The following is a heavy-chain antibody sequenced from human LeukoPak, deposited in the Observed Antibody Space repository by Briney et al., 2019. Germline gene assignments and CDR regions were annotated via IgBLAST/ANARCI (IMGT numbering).Heavy chain of an antibody. D-gene: IGHD2-15*01. CDR3: ARRYCSGGSCYHQFDY. V-gene: IGHV3-23*01. J-gene: IGHJ4*02. CDR2: ISGSGGST. CDR1: GFTFSSYA. Sequence: GGSLRLSCAASGFTFSSYAMSWVRQAPGKGLEWVSAISGSGGSTYYADSVKGRFTISRDNSKNTLYLQMNSLRAEDTDVYYCARRYCSGGSCYHQFDYWGQGTLVTVSS.